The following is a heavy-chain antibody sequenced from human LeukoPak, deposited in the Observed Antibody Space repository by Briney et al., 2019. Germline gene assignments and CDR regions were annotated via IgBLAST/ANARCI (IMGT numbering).Heavy chain of an antibody. D-gene: IGHD3-16*01. Sequence: GASVKVSCKASGYTFTNYDINWVRQATGQGLEWMGRMNPNSGNTGYAQKFQGRVTMTRNTSISTAYMELSSLRSEDTAVYYCARVDGAWGAFDIWGQGTMVTVSS. V-gene: IGHV1-8*01. CDR2: MNPNSGNT. J-gene: IGHJ3*02. CDR1: GYTFTNYD. CDR3: ARVDGAWGAFDI.